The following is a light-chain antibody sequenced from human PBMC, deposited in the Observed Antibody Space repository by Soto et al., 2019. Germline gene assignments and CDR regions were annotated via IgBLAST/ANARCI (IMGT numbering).Light chain of an antibody. CDR3: QHYRSDAGG. V-gene: IGKV1-5*03. Sequence: TLSTPSGWEEGRSRWTSHANQSISSWLAWYQQKPGKAPKLLIHQASSLKSGVPSRFSGSGSGTEFPLTTSSAQPDVIATYYRQHYRSDAGGLGGGTKVEIK. CDR2: QAS. J-gene: IGKJ4*02. CDR1: QSISSW.